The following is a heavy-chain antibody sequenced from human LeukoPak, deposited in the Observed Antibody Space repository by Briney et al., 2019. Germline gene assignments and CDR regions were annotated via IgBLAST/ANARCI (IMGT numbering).Heavy chain of an antibody. CDR2: INPNSGGT. Sequence: ASVNVSCKASGYTFTGYYMHWVRQAPGQGLEWMGWINPNSGGTNYAQKFQGRVTMTRDTSNSTAYMELSRLRSDDTAVYYCARDLEGIAAQSYYYYYYMDVWGKGTTVTVSS. J-gene: IGHJ6*03. CDR3: ARDLEGIAAQSYYYYYYMDV. V-gene: IGHV1-2*02. CDR1: GYTFTGYY. D-gene: IGHD6-6*01.